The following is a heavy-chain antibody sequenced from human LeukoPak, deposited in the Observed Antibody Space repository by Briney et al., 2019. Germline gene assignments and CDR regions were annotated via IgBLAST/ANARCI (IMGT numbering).Heavy chain of an antibody. CDR3: ASVHYYGMEV. CDR1: GFTFSDYY. J-gene: IGHJ6*02. D-gene: IGHD2-8*01. CDR2: ISSSGRII. Sequence: GSQRLSCAASGFTFSDYYMSWIRQAPGKGLEWVSYISSSGRIIYYADSVKGRFTISRDNAKNSLFLQMNSLRAEDTAVYYCASVHYYGMEVWGQGTTVTVSS. V-gene: IGHV3-11*01.